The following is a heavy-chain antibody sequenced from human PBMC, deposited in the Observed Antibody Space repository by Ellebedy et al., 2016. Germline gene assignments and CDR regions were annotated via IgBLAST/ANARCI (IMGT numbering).Heavy chain of an antibody. CDR3: ARGLLGDGMDV. V-gene: IGHV3-33*01. J-gene: IGHJ6*02. CDR1: GFTFSNYA. CDR2: IWYGESDK. Sequence: GGSLRPSXAASGFTFSNYAMHWVRQAPGKGLEWVAAIWYGESDKYYADSVKGRFTVSRDIAKDTLDLEMNSLRVEDTAIYYCARGLLGDGMDVWGQGTMVTVSS.